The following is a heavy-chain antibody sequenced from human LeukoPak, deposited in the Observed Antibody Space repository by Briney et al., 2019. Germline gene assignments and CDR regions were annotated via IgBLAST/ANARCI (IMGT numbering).Heavy chain of an antibody. CDR1: GGSFSGYY. D-gene: IGHD3-10*01. V-gene: IGHV4-34*01. CDR3: AGDLSRDY. CDR2: INHSGST. J-gene: IGHJ4*02. Sequence: TSETLSLTCAVYGGSFSGYYWSWIRQPPGKGLEWIGEINHSGSTNYNPSLKSRVTISVDTSKNQFSLKLSSVTAADTAVYYCAGDLSRDYWGQGTLVTVSS.